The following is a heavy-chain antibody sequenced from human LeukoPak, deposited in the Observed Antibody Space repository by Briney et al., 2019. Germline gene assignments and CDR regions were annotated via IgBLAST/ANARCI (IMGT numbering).Heavy chain of an antibody. V-gene: IGHV4-61*02. D-gene: IGHD2-15*01. CDR1: GGSISSGSYY. CDR3: ARDRCSGGGGSCYPSDY. CDR2: IYTSGST. J-gene: IGHJ4*02. Sequence: PSETLSLTCTVSGGSISSGSYYWSWIRQPAGKGLEWIGRIYTSGSTNYNPSLKSRVTISVDTSKNQFSLKLSSVTAADTAVYYCARDRCSGGGGSCYPSDYWGQGTLVTVSS.